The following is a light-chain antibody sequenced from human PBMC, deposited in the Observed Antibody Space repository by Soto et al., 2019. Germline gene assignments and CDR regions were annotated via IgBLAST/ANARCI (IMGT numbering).Light chain of an antibody. CDR1: SRDVGGYNY. CDR2: DVS. V-gene: IGLV2-11*01. CDR3: QSYDSTLSARYV. Sequence: QSALTQPRSVSGSPGQSVTISCTGTSRDVGGYNYVSWFQQHPGKAPKLIIYDVSQRPSGVPDRFSGSKSGNTASLTISGLQAEDEADYYCQSYDSTLSARYVFGTGTKLTVL. J-gene: IGLJ1*01.